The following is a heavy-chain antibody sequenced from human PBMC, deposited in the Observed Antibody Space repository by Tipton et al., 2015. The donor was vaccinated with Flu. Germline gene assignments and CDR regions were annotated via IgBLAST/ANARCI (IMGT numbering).Heavy chain of an antibody. D-gene: IGHD3-10*01. V-gene: IGHV3-33*01. Sequence: SLRLSCAASGFTFNKYGMHWVRQAPGKGLEWVAGIWSSGTRSIYADSVKGRFTISRDNSKNMLYLQMDSLRVEDTALYFCPRDDDTNPRFSQLNYWGQGALVTVAS. CDR2: IWSSGTRS. CDR1: GFTFNKYG. J-gene: IGHJ4*02. CDR3: PRDDDTNPRFSQLNY.